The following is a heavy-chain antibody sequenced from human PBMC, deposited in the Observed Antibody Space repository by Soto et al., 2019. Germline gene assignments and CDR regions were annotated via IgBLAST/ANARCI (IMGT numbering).Heavy chain of an antibody. J-gene: IGHJ6*02. Sequence: SVKVSCKASGGTFSSSAISWVRQAPGQGLEWMGGIIPIFGTANYAQKFQGRVTITADESTSTAYMELSSLRSEDTAVYYCAREEIAAAHRVYGMDVWGQGTTVTVSS. CDR1: GGTFSSSA. CDR3: AREEIAAAHRVYGMDV. CDR2: IIPIFGTA. V-gene: IGHV1-69*13. D-gene: IGHD6-13*01.